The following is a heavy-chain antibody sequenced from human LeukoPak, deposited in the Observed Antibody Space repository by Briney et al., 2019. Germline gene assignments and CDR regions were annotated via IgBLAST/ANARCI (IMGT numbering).Heavy chain of an antibody. CDR3: AKNIGGFDY. J-gene: IGHJ4*02. Sequence: PGGTLRLSCEASGFSFSSYDMSWVRQAPGEGLEWVSGFSASDGSRYYADSVKGRFTISRDNSKNTLYLQMNSLRAEDTAVYYCAKNIGGFDYWGQGTLVTVSS. V-gene: IGHV3-23*01. CDR1: GFSFSSYD. D-gene: IGHD4-23*01. CDR2: FSASDGSR.